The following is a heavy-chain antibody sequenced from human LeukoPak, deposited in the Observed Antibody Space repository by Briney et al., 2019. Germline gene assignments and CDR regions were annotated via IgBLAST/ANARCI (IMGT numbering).Heavy chain of an antibody. CDR1: GGSSSGYY. V-gene: IGHV4-34*01. J-gene: IGHJ5*02. D-gene: IGHD2-15*01. Sequence: PSETLSLTCAVYGGSSSGYYWGWIRQPPGKGLQWIGEINHSGYTNYNPSLKSRVTISIDTSKNQFSLKLSSVTAADTAIYYCAASGGPINWFDPWGQGTLVTVSS. CDR2: INHSGYT. CDR3: AASGGPINWFDP.